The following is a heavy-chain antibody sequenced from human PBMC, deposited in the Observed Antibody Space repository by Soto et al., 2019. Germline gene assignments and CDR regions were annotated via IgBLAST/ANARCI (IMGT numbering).Heavy chain of an antibody. V-gene: IGHV4-31*03. Sequence: QVQRQESGPGLVKPSQTLSLTCTVSGGSVRRGNYYWSWIRQFPGKGLEWIGYISNSGRTHYNPSLMSRITILVDTSKNQFFLELRSVTAADTALYYCARADYATGSYYPDYWGQGTLVTVSS. D-gene: IGHD3-10*01. CDR3: ARADYATGSYYPDY. CDR2: ISNSGRT. J-gene: IGHJ4*02. CDR1: GGSVRRGNYY.